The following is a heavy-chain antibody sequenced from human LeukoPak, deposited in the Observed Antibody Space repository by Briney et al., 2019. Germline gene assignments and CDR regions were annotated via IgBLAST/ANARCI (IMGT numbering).Heavy chain of an antibody. D-gene: IGHD3-10*01. Sequence: PGGSLRLSCTVSGFTVSSNSMSWVRQAPGKGLEWVSFIYSDNTHYSDSVKGRFTISRDNSKNTLYLQMNSLRAEDTAVYYCARDTYGSVSPFDYWGQGTLVTVSS. CDR2: IYSDNT. CDR3: ARDTYGSVSPFDY. CDR1: GFTVSSNS. V-gene: IGHV3-53*01. J-gene: IGHJ4*02.